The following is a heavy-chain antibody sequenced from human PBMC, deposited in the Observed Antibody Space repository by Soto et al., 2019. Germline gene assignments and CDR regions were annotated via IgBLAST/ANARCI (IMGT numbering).Heavy chain of an antibody. V-gene: IGHV3-11*01. Sequence: QVQLVESGGGLVKPGGSLRLSCAASGFTFSDYYRSWIRQAPGKGLGWVSDISSSGSTIYYADSVKGRFTISRDNAKNSLYLQMNSLRAEDTAVYYCARDPPSPFSSSWYFDYWGQGTLVTVSS. D-gene: IGHD6-13*01. CDR2: ISSSGSTI. CDR3: ARDPPSPFSSSWYFDY. J-gene: IGHJ4*02. CDR1: GFTFSDYY.